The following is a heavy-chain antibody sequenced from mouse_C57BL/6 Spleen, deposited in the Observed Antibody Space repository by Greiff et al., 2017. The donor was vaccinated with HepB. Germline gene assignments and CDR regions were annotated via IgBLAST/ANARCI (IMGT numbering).Heavy chain of an antibody. CDR2: IRLKSDNYAT. CDR3: TLPGNFDWYFDV. Sequence: EVKLQESGGGLVQPGGSMKLSCVASGFTFSNYWMNWVRQSPEKGLEWVAQIRLKSDNYATHYAESVKGRFTISRDDSKSSVYLQMNNLRAEDTGIYYCTLPGNFDWYFDVWGTGTTVTVAS. CDR1: GFTFSNYW. V-gene: IGHV6-3*01. D-gene: IGHD2-1*01. J-gene: IGHJ1*03.